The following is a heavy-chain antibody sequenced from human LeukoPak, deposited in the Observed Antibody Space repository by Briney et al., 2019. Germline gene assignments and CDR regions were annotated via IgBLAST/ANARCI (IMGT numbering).Heavy chain of an antibody. CDR2: IRYDGSNK. J-gene: IGHJ4*02. CDR3: AKDGSDFWGDYYFDY. CDR1: GFTFSSYG. D-gene: IGHD3-3*01. V-gene: IGHV3-30*02. Sequence: GGSLRLSCAASGFTFSSYGMHWVRQAPGKGLEWVAFIRYDGSNKYYADSVKGRFTISRGNSKNTLYLQMNSLRAEDTPVYYCAKDGSDFWGDYYFDYWGQGTLVTVSS.